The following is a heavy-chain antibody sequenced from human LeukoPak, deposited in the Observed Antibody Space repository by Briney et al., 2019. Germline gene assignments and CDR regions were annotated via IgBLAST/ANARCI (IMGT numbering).Heavy chain of an antibody. D-gene: IGHD2-2*01. V-gene: IGHV3-21*01. CDR2: ISSSSSYI. J-gene: IGHJ5*02. CDR1: GFTFSSYS. Sequence: GGSLRLSCAASGFTFSSYSMNWVRQAPGKGLEWVSSISSSSSYIYYADSVKGRFTISRDNAKNSLYLQMNSLRAEDTAVYYCARSIPAAAEGGGGGWFDPWGQGTLVAVSS. CDR3: ARSIPAAAEGGGGGWFDP.